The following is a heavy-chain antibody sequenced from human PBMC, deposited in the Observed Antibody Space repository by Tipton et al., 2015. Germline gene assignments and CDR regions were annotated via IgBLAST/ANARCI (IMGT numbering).Heavy chain of an antibody. CDR1: GDSISSSNW. D-gene: IGHD3-22*01. Sequence: GLVKPSGTLSLTCSVSGDSISSSNWWSWVRQPPGKGLEWIGEIHHGGSTNYNPSLKSRVTMSVDTSKNQFSLHLSSVTAADTAVYYCAREVWYNGSSGYDYWGQGTLVTVSS. CDR2: IHHGGST. J-gene: IGHJ4*02. V-gene: IGHV4-4*02. CDR3: AREVWYNGSSGYDY.